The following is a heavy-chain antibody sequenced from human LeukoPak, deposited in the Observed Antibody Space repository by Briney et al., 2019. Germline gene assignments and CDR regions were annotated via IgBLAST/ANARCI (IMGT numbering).Heavy chain of an antibody. CDR3: VRGRMAGTYVFDY. D-gene: IGHD6-19*01. V-gene: IGHV1-69*13. J-gene: IGHJ4*02. Sequence: ASVKVSCTASGDTFSSYAISWVRQAPGQGLEWMGGIIPIFGTANYAQKFQGRVTITADESTSTAYMELSSLRSEDTAVYYCVRGRMAGTYVFDYWGQGTLVTVSS. CDR2: IIPIFGTA. CDR1: GDTFSSYA.